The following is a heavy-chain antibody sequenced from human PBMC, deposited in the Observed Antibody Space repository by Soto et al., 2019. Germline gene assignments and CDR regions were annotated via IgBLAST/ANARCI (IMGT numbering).Heavy chain of an antibody. V-gene: IGHV3-33*05. CDR2: TSYDGSSE. D-gene: IGHD1-7*01. CDR1: GFFLSDYG. J-gene: IGHJ5*02. CDR3: ARGGGLNQLPSGSYH. Sequence: QVQLVESGGGVVQSGGSLTLSCTVSGFFLSDYGMHWVRQAPGKGLEWVAATSYDGSSEYYSDSVKDRFTTSRDNSKKPVYLDKKRIRAGGKGLYYCARGGGLNQLPSGSYHWGQGTLGPVSS.